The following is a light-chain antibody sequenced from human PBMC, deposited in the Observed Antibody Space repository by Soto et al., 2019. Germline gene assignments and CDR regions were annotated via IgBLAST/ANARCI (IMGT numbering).Light chain of an antibody. V-gene: IGKV1-5*01. Sequence: DIQMTQSPYTQSASVGDRVTSTCLASQSISVWLAWYQQKPGKAPKLLIYAASTLQSGVPSRFSGSGSGTDFTLTISCLQSEDFATYYFQQYYSYPRTFGQGTKVDI. J-gene: IGKJ1*01. CDR1: QSISVW. CDR3: QQYYSYPRT. CDR2: AAS.